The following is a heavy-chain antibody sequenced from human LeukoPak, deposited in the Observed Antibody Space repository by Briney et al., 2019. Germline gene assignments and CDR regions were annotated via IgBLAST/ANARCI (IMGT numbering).Heavy chain of an antibody. V-gene: IGHV3-21*01. D-gene: IGHD3-22*01. CDR3: ARSYYYDSSGYYQAPH. J-gene: IGHJ1*01. Sequence: PGGSLRLSCAASGFTFSSYSMNWVRQAPGKGLEWVSSISSSSSYIYYADSVKGRFTISRDNAKNSLYLQMNSLRAEDTAVYYCARSYYYDSSGYYQAPHWGQGTLVTVSS. CDR2: ISSSSSYI. CDR1: GFTFSSYS.